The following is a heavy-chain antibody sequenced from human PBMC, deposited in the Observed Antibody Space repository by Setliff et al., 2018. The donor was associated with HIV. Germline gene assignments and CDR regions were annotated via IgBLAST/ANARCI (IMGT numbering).Heavy chain of an antibody. CDR3: ARDCRVGWVFTYGMDV. D-gene: IGHD6-13*01. Sequence: QAGGSLRLSCAASGFTFSTYEMNWVRQVPGKGLEWVAYISSNGGDKYYADSVRGRFTLSRDNAMYSLSLEMNSLRPEDTAVYYCARDCRVGWVFTYGMDVWGQGTLVTVSS. V-gene: IGHV3-48*03. CDR1: GFTFSTYE. CDR2: ISSNGGDK. J-gene: IGHJ6*02.